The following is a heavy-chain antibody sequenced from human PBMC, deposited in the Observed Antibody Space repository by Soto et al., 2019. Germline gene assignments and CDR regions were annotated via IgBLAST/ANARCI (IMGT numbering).Heavy chain of an antibody. Sequence: QVQLQESGPGLVKPSQTLSLTCTVSGGSISSGGYYWSWIRQHPGKGLEWIVYIYYSGSTYDNPSLKGRVNISVDTSKNQFSLKLSSVTAADTAVDYCAREGRGSPSDYWGQGTLVTVSS. CDR1: GGSISSGGYY. J-gene: IGHJ4*02. CDR2: IYYSGST. V-gene: IGHV4-31*03. CDR3: AREGRGSPSDY. D-gene: IGHD6-6*01.